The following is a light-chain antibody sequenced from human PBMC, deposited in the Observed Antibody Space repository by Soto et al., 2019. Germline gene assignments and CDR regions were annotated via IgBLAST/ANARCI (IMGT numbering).Light chain of an antibody. CDR1: QSISRS. CDR3: QKYNSALRT. J-gene: IGKJ1*01. Sequence: EIVSRQSPAILSVSPGERATISCGASQSISRSLAWYQQKPGQAPRFLISDASTRATGIPARFSVSGSGTDFTLTISSLKTEDVATYYCQKYNSALRTFCQGTKVDIK. V-gene: IGKV3-15*01. CDR2: DAS.